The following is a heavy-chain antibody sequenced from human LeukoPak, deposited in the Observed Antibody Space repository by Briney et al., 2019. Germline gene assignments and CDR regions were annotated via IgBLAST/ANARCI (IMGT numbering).Heavy chain of an antibody. CDR2: ISSSSSYI. CDR1: GFTFSSYS. J-gene: IGHJ4*02. Sequence: GGSLRLSCAASGFTFSSYSMNWVRQAPGKGLEWVSSISSSSSYIYYADSVKGRFTISRDNAKNSLYLQMNSLRAEDTAVYYCAKNGVTMVRGVIIPTFDYWGQGTLVTVSS. V-gene: IGHV3-21*01. D-gene: IGHD3-10*01. CDR3: AKNGVTMVRGVIIPTFDY.